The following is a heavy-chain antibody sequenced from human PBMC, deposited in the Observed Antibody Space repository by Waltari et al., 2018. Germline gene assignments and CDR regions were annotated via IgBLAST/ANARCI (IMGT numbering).Heavy chain of an antibody. Sequence: EVQLVESGGGLVKPGASLRLSCVVSGFTFTKAWVSWVRQGPGKGLARVGRMKSEGEGGTTDYATPLKGRITRSGDDSKNTMYLQMNTLKAEKTGVYFCATDYGDFLGVWGPGTTVTV. D-gene: IGHD3-10*01. CDR1: GFTFTKAW. CDR2: MKSEGEGGTT. CDR3: ATDYGDFLGV. J-gene: IGHJ6*02. V-gene: IGHV3-15*01.